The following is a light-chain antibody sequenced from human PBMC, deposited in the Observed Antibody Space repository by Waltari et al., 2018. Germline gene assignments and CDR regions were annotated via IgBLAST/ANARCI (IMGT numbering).Light chain of an antibody. CDR3: CSYVGLCIYV. Sequence: QSGLTQPASVAGSPGQSITISCTGTSREVGNSNLCSWYQQYPGKAPHLMVYEFTKRASGVSVRFSGSKSGNTASLTINGLQSEDEADYYCCSYVGLCIYVFGSGTKVTVL. J-gene: IGLJ1*01. CDR1: SREVGNSNL. CDR2: EFT. V-gene: IGLV2-23*02.